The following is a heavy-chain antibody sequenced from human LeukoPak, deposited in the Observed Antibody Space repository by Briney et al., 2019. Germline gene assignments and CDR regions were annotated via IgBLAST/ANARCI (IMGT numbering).Heavy chain of an antibody. V-gene: IGHV3-30*04. D-gene: IGHD6-13*01. J-gene: IGHJ4*02. CDR1: GFTFSSYA. CDR2: ISYDGSNK. Sequence: GGSLRLSCAASGFTFSSYAMHWVRQAPGKGPEWVAVISYDGSNKCYADSVKGRFTISRDNSKNTLYLQMNSLRAEDTAVYYCARGTTQIAAAGTSEYYFDYWGQGTLVTVSS. CDR3: ARGTTQIAAAGTSEYYFDY.